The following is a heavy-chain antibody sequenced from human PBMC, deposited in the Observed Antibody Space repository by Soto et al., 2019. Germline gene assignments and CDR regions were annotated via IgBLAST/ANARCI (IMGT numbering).Heavy chain of an antibody. Sequence: SETLSLTCAVYGGSFSGYYWSWIRQPPGKGLEWIGEINHSGSTNYNPSLKSRVTISVDTSKNQFSLKLSSVTAADTAVYYCARGFGRSWYYWFDPWGQGTLVTVSS. D-gene: IGHD6-13*01. CDR2: INHSGST. J-gene: IGHJ5*02. CDR3: ARGFGRSWYYWFDP. V-gene: IGHV4-34*01. CDR1: GGSFSGYY.